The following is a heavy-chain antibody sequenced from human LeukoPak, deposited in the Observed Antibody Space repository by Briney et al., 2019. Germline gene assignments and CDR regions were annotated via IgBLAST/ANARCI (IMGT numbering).Heavy chain of an antibody. D-gene: IGHD3-10*01. CDR3: LDPPFVGMHV. CDR2: IKSDRDGGTA. J-gene: IGHJ6*02. CDR1: GVTVSDAY. Sequence: GGSLRLSCAASGVTVSDAYMSWVRQAPGKGLEWIGRIKSDRDGGTADYATSLNGRFIISRKDSEDTLYLEMNSLKIEDTAVYYTLDPPFVGMHVWGHGTTVTVSS. V-gene: IGHV3-15*01.